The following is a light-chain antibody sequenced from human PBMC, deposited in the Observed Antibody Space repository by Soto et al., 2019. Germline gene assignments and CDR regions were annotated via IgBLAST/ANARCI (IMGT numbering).Light chain of an antibody. Sequence: QSALTQPASVSGSPGQSITISCTGTSSDIGDYNFVSWYQQRPGKAPKLMIYDVSVRPSGVSNRFSGSKSGNTASLTISGLQAEDEADYYCSSYTSSSTPYVFGTGTKLTVL. CDR2: DVS. CDR3: SSYTSSSTPYV. CDR1: SSDIGDYNF. V-gene: IGLV2-14*01. J-gene: IGLJ1*01.